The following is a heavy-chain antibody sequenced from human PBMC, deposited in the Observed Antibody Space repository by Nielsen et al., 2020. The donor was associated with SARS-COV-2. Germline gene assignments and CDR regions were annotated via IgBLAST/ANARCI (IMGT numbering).Heavy chain of an antibody. CDR2: ISGSGGST. Sequence: GESLKISCAASGFTFSSYAMSWVRQAPGKGLEWVSAISGSGGSTYYADSVKGRFTISRDNSKNTLYLQMNSLRAEDTAVYYCARDFAVPAAHTPYYYYYMDVWGKGTTVTVSS. CDR3: ARDFAVPAAHTPYYYYYMDV. J-gene: IGHJ6*03. D-gene: IGHD2-2*01. V-gene: IGHV3-23*01. CDR1: GFTFSSYA.